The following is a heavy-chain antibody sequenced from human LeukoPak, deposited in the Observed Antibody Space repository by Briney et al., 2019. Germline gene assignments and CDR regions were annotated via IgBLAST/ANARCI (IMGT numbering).Heavy chain of an antibody. Sequence: SEALSLTCAVSGGSISSGGYSWSWIRQPPGKGLEWIGYIYHSGCTYYNPPLTRRSTIPVNRSNKQFSLKLSSVTAADPAVYYCARLRITIFGVPSRGWFDPWGQGTLVTVSS. CDR1: GGSISSGGYS. D-gene: IGHD3-3*01. V-gene: IGHV4-30-2*01. CDR3: ARLRITIFGVPSRGWFDP. J-gene: IGHJ5*02. CDR2: IYHSGCT.